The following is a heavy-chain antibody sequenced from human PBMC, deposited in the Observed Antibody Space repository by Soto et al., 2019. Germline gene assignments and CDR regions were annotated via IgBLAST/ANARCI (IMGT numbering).Heavy chain of an antibody. V-gene: IGHV3-33*01. Sequence: GGSLRLSCAASGFTFSSYGMHWVRQAPGKGLEWVAVIWYDGSNKYYADSVKGRFTISRDNSKNTLYLQMNSLRAEDMAVYYCASVFVVVPSSIATTYYYYYGMDVWGQGTTVTVSS. CDR1: GFTFSSYG. CDR2: IWYDGSNK. J-gene: IGHJ6*02. D-gene: IGHD2-2*01. CDR3: ASVFVVVPSSIATTYYYYYGMDV.